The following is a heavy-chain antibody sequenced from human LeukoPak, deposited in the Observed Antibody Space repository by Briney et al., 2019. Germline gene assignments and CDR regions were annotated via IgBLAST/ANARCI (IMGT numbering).Heavy chain of an antibody. CDR3: ALDYSYLTVTPGG. CDR1: FTFSXXS. CDR2: ISSSSSYI. D-gene: IGHD4-17*01. V-gene: IGHV3-21*01. J-gene: IGHJ4*02. Sequence: FTFSXXSMXXXRXXXXXXXXXVSSISSSSSYIYYADSVKGRFTISRDNSKNTLYLQMNSLRAEDTAVYYCALDYSYLTVTPGGWGQGTLVTVSS.